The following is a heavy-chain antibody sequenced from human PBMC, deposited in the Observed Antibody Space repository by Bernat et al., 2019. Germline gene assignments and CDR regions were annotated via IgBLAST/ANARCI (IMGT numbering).Heavy chain of an antibody. J-gene: IGHJ2*01. CDR3: TRAPITHWYFDL. CDR1: GFTFNNYG. Sequence: QVQLVESGGGVVQPGRSLRLSCAASGFTFNNYGMYWVRQAPGKGLEWVAVIWYDGSNQYYGDSVKGRLTISRDNSKNTLYLQMNSLRAEDTAVYYCTRAPITHWYFDLWGRGTLVTVSS. CDR2: IWYDGSNQ. D-gene: IGHD1-14*01. V-gene: IGHV3-33*03.